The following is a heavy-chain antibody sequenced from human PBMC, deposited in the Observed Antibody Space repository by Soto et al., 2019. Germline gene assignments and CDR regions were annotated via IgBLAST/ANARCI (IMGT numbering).Heavy chain of an antibody. CDR2: ISGSGGST. CDR3: AKDWGPYCSGGSCYEYIGYFQH. CDR1: GFTFSSYA. Sequence: PGGSLRLACAASGFTFSSYAMSWVRQAPGKGLEWVSAISGSGGSTYYADSVKGRFTISRDNSKNTLYLQMNSLRAEDTAVYYCAKDWGPYCSGGSCYEYIGYFQHWGQGTLVTVSS. J-gene: IGHJ1*01. D-gene: IGHD2-15*01. V-gene: IGHV3-23*01.